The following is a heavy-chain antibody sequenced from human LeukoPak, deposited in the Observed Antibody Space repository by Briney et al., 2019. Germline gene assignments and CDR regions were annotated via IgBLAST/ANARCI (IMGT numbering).Heavy chain of an antibody. V-gene: IGHV5-51*01. CDR3: ARNKDTDSSGYYRNPYFDY. D-gene: IGHD3-22*01. CDR1: GYSFTSYW. CDR2: IYPGDSDT. J-gene: IGHJ4*02. Sequence: GESLKISCKGSGYSFTSYWIGWVRQMPGKGLEWMGIIYPGDSDTRYSPSFQGQVAISADKSISTAYLQWSSLKASDTAIYYCARNKDTDSSGYYRNPYFDYWGQRTLVTVSS.